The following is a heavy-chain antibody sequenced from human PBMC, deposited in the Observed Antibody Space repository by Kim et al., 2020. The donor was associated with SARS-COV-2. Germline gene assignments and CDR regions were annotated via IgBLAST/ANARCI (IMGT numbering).Heavy chain of an antibody. Sequence: GGSLRLSCAASGFTFSTYGMHWVRQAPGKGLEWVAVISYDGSNKNYADFVKGRFTISRDNSKNTLYLQMNSLRAEDTAVYYCAKLRYYGSGSFDFWGQGTLVTVSS. V-gene: IGHV3-30*18. CDR1: GFTFSTYG. J-gene: IGHJ4*02. CDR2: ISYDGSNK. CDR3: AKLRYYGSGSFDF. D-gene: IGHD3-10*01.